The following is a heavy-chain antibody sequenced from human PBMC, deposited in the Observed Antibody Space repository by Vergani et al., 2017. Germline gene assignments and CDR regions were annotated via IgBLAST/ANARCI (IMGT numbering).Heavy chain of an antibody. J-gene: IGHJ5*02. Sequence: QVQLQESGPGLVKPSQTLSLICTVSGGSISSGSYYWGWIRQPPGKGLEWIGRIYTSGSTNYNPSLKSRVTMSVDTSKNQFSLKLSSVTAADTAVYYCARDNYGSGSDYIPYSWFDPWGQGTLVTVSS. CDR2: IYTSGST. CDR1: GGSISSGSYY. D-gene: IGHD3-10*01. CDR3: ARDNYGSGSDYIPYSWFDP. V-gene: IGHV4-61*02.